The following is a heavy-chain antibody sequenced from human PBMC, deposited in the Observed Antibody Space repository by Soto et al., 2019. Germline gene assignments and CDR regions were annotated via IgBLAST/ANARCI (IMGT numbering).Heavy chain of an antibody. Sequence: QVQLVQSGAEVKKPGSSVKVSCKASGGTFSNYTFSWVRQAPGQGLEWMGRIIPILDIPNHAQKFQDRVTITADKATSTAYMELSSLPSDDTAVYYWAASAWNGVMTVSGWFDTWGQGTLVTVSS. D-gene: IGHD1-1*01. J-gene: IGHJ5*02. CDR1: GGTFSNYT. CDR3: AASAWNGVMTVSGWFDT. V-gene: IGHV1-69*02. CDR2: IIPILDIP.